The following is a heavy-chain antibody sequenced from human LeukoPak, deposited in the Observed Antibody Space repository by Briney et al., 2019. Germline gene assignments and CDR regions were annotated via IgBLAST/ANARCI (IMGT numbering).Heavy chain of an antibody. D-gene: IGHD2-15*01. CDR3: AKGSQDCSGGSCYSGVDY. CDR1: GFTFSSYG. Sequence: GGSLRLSCAASGFTFSSYGMHWVRQAPGKGLEWVAVISYDGSNKYYADSVKGRFTISRDNSKNTLYLQMNSLRAEDTAVYYCAKGSQDCSGGSCYSGVDYWGQGTLVTVSS. J-gene: IGHJ4*02. CDR2: ISYDGSNK. V-gene: IGHV3-30*18.